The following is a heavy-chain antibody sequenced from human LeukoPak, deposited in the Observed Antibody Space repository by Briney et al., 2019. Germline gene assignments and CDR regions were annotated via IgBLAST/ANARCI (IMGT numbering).Heavy chain of an antibody. CDR3: ARGDGYNFFDY. D-gene: IGHD5-24*01. CDR2: IYIDGNT. Sequence: GGSLRLSWAASGXTVSRNYMSWVRQAPGKGLEWVSVIYIDGNTYYADSVKGRFTISRDNSKNTVYLQMNSLRAEDTAVYYCARGDGYNFFDYWGRGTLVTVSS. V-gene: IGHV3-66*01. CDR1: GXTVSRNY. J-gene: IGHJ4*02.